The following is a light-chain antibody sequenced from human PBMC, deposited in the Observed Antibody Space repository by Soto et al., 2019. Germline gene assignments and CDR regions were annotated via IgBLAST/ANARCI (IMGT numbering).Light chain of an antibody. J-gene: IGKJ1*01. V-gene: IGKV1-5*01. CDR3: QQSYSTPRT. Sequence: IQMTQSPSTLSASVGDTVTITCRASQTISVSLAWYQQKPGKAPNLLIYDASTLQGEVPSRFSGSGSGTDFTLTISCLQSEDFATYYCQQSYSTPRTFGQGTKVDIK. CDR2: DAS. CDR1: QTISVS.